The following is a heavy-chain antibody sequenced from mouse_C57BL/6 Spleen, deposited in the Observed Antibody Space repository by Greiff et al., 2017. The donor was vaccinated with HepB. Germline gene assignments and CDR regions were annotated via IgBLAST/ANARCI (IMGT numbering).Heavy chain of an antibody. J-gene: IGHJ4*01. V-gene: IGHV5-16*01. CDR3: AREGLRRAGYAMDY. CDR1: GFTFSDYY. CDR2: INYDGSST. Sequence: DVKLVESEGGLVQPGSSMKLSCTASGFTFSDYYMAWVRQVPEKGLEWVANINYDGSSTYYLDSLKSRFIISRDNAKNILYLQMSSLKSEDTATYYCAREGLRRAGYAMDYWGQGTSVTVSS. D-gene: IGHD2-4*01.